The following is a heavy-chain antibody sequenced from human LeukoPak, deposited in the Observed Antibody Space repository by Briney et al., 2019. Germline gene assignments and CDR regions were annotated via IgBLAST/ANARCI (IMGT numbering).Heavy chain of an antibody. CDR1: GGSISSSSYY. J-gene: IGHJ5*02. D-gene: IGHD5-12*01. Sequence: TETLSLTCTVSGGSISSSSYYWGWIRQPPGKGLEWIGSIYYSGSTYYNPSLKSRVTISVDTSKNQFSLKLSSVTAADTAVYYCARNGYSGYRWGQGTLVTVSS. V-gene: IGHV4-39*07. CDR2: IYYSGST. CDR3: ARNGYSGYR.